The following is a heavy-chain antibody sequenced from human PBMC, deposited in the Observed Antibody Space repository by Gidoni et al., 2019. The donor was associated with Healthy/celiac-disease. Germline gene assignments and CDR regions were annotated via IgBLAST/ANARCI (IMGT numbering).Heavy chain of an antibody. J-gene: IGHJ6*02. CDR1: GYSFTSYW. CDR3: ATPRGIAAAGIVVEPRKRGDDGMDV. D-gene: IGHD6-13*01. CDR2: IDPSDSYT. Sequence: EVQLVQSGAEVKKPGESLRISCKGSGYSFTSYWISWVRQMPGKGLEWMGRIDPSDSYTNYSPSFQGHVTISADKSISTAYLQWSSLKASDTAMYYCATPRGIAAAGIVVEPRKRGDDGMDVWGQGTTVTVSS. V-gene: IGHV5-10-1*03.